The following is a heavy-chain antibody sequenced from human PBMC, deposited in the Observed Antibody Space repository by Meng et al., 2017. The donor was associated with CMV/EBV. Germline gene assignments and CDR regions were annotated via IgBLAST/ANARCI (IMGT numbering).Heavy chain of an antibody. CDR1: GGALRGYD. J-gene: IGHJ4*02. CDR3: ARELYIVLMVYAGFDY. D-gene: IGHD2-8*01. CDR2: INESGRT. Sequence: GGALRGYDWSWIRQHRGKGWEWIWEINESGRTNYNPSLKSRVTISVDTSKNQFSLKLSSVTAADTAVYYCARELYIVLMVYAGFDYWGQGTLVTVSS. V-gene: IGHV4-34*01.